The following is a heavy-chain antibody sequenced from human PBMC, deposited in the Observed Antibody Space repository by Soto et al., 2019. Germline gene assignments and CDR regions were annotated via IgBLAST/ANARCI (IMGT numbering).Heavy chain of an antibody. V-gene: IGHV4-34*01. Sequence: SETLSLTCAVYGGSFSGYYWSWIRQPPGKGLEWIGEINHSGSTNYNPSLKSRVTISVDTSKNQFSLKLSSVTAADTAVYYCARGDGYATLYYYYYMDVWGKGTTVTVSS. J-gene: IGHJ6*03. D-gene: IGHD5-12*01. CDR1: GGSFSGYY. CDR2: INHSGST. CDR3: ARGDGYATLYYYYYMDV.